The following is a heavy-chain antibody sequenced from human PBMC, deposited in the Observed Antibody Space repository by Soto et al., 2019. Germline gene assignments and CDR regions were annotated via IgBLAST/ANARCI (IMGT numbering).Heavy chain of an antibody. CDR2: ISSSGSTI. D-gene: IGHD3-10*01. J-gene: IGHJ6*03. V-gene: IGHV3-11*01. CDR3: ARDGGFGELHDYYYYMDV. Sequence: GGSLRLSCAASGFTFSDYYMSWIRQAPGKGLEWVSYISSSGSTIYYADSVKGRVTISRDNAKNSLYLQMNSLRAEDTAVYYCARDGGFGELHDYYYYMDVWGKGTTVTVSS. CDR1: GFTFSDYY.